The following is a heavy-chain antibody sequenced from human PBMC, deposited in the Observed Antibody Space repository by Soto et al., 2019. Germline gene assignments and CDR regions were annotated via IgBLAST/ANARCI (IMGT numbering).Heavy chain of an antibody. CDR2: ISGSVGST. D-gene: IGHD1-26*01. CDR3: AKDSVPGTGPYSGAYYSLFGS. CDR1: GFTFGTYA. J-gene: IGHJ4*02. V-gene: IGHV3-23*01. Sequence: GGSLRLSCAASGFTFGTYAMSWVRQAPGEGVEWVSSISGSVGSTYYSDSVKGRFIISRDNSKNTLHLQMNGLRIEDTAIYYCAKDSVPGTGPYSGAYYSLFGSWGQGTRVTVSS.